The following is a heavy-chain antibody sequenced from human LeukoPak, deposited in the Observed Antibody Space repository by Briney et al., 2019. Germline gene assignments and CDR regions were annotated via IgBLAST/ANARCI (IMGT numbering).Heavy chain of an antibody. CDR1: GLDFSIAW. CDR3: AHIGTALAVLEH. V-gene: IGHV3-15*01. J-gene: IGHJ4*02. CDR2: IKPRMHGETT. Sequence: GGSLRLSCEVSGLDFSIAWMSWVRQTPGKGLEWVGRIKPRMHGETTDYAAPVEGRFHISRDDSRNTVTLHMYGLKTEDTAVYYCAHIGTALAVLEHWGQGTLVTVSS. D-gene: IGHD1-7*01.